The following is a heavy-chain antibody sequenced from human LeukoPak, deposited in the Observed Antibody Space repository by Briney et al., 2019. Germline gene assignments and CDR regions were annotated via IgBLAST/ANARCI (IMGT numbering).Heavy chain of an antibody. Sequence: GSLRLSCAASGFTFSSYLVSWVRQAPGKGLEWVANIKQDGSEKYYVDSVKGRFTISRDNAKNSLYLQMNSLRAEDTAVYYCARTKVGATYYWGQGTLVTVSS. V-gene: IGHV3-7*01. D-gene: IGHD1-26*01. CDR3: ARTKVGATYY. CDR1: GFTFSSYL. CDR2: IKQDGSEK. J-gene: IGHJ4*02.